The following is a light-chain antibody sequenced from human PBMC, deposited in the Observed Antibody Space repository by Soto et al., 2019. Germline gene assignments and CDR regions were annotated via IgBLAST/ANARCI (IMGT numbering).Light chain of an antibody. CDR1: QSVSSN. Sequence: EIVMTQSPATLSVSPVERATLSCRASQSVSSNLAWYQQKPGQAPRLLIYGASTRATGIPARFSGSGSGTEFTLTITRLEPEHFAVYYCQQYGSSPWTFGQGTKVDI. CDR2: GAS. J-gene: IGKJ1*01. V-gene: IGKV3-15*01. CDR3: QQYGSSPWT.